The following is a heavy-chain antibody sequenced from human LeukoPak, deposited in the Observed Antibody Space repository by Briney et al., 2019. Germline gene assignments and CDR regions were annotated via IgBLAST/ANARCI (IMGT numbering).Heavy chain of an antibody. CDR3: ARGTRSRSCSGYCVAFFDY. Sequence: SVRVSSKASGGTFTIYAISRVSQAPGEGVGWMGGIIPIFGTANYAQKFQGTVTITTDESTSTAYMELISLRSEDTAVYYCARGTRSRSCSGYCVAFFDYWGQGTLVTVSS. V-gene: IGHV1-69*05. CDR2: IIPIFGTA. D-gene: IGHD3-22*01. CDR1: GGTFTIYA. J-gene: IGHJ4*02.